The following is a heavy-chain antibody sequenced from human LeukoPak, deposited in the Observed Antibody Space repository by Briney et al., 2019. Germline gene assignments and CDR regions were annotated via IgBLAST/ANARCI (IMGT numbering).Heavy chain of an antibody. D-gene: IGHD2-2*01. J-gene: IGHJ4*02. CDR1: GFTFSSYA. V-gene: IGHV3-30-3*01. CDR2: ISYDGSYK. Sequence: PGGSLRLSCAASGFTFSSYAMHWVRQAPGKGLEWVAVISYDGSYKYYADSVKGRFTISRDNSKNTLYLQMNSLRAEDTAVYYCASSRVVPAAFDYWGQGTLVTVSS. CDR3: ASSRVVPAAFDY.